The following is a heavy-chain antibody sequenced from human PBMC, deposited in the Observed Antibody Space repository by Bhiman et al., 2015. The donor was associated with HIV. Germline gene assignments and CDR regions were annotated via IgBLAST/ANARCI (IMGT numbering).Heavy chain of an antibody. CDR2: ISYDGSNK. J-gene: IGHJ6*02. Sequence: QVQLVESGGGVVQPGRSLRLSCAASGFTFSSYAMHWVRQAPGKGLEWVAVISYDGSNKYYADSVKGRFTISRDNSKNTLYLQMNSLRAEDTAVYYCAREGQYYNFWSGYRYYYGLDVWGQGTTVTVSS. V-gene: IGHV3-30*04. CDR3: AREGQYYNFWSGYRYYYGLDV. CDR1: GFTFSSYA. D-gene: IGHD3-3*01.